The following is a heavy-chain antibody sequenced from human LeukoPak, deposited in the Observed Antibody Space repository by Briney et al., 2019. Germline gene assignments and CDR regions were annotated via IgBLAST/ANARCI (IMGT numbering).Heavy chain of an antibody. CDR3: TRVLSDTRGWYHFDY. Sequence: GSLRLSCTASGFILGDYGMSWVRQAPGKGLEWVSVIYSRGDTYYADSVRGRFTISRDNSKNILSLQMNSLRADDTAIYYCTRVLSDTRGWYHFDYWGQGTLVTVSS. J-gene: IGHJ4*02. CDR2: IYSRGDT. CDR1: GFILGDYG. V-gene: IGHV3-53*01. D-gene: IGHD6-19*01.